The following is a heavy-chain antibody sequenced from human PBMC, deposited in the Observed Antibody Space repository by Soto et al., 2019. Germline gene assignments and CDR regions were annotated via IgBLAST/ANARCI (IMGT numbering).Heavy chain of an antibody. D-gene: IGHD3-3*01. Sequence: EVQLLESGGGLVQPGGSLRLSCAASGFTFSSYAMSWVRQAPGKGLEWVSAISGSGGSTYYADSVKGRFTISRDNSKNTLYLQMNSLSAEDTDVYYCAKNDRSGYEFWSGYHDWYFDLWGRGTLVAVSS. CDR3: AKNDRSGYEFWSGYHDWYFDL. V-gene: IGHV3-23*01. J-gene: IGHJ2*01. CDR2: ISGSGGST. CDR1: GFTFSSYA.